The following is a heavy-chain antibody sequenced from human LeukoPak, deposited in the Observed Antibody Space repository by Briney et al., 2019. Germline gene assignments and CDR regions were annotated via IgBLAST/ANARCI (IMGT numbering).Heavy chain of an antibody. Sequence: PGRSLRLSCAASGFTFNNYGMHWVRQAPGKGLEWVATISFDGFNKYYADSVKGRFTISRDNSKNTLYLQMNSLRAEDTAVYYCARRDFDYWGQGTLVTVSS. CDR1: GFTFNNYG. CDR2: ISFDGFNK. CDR3: ARRDFDY. J-gene: IGHJ4*02. V-gene: IGHV3-30*03.